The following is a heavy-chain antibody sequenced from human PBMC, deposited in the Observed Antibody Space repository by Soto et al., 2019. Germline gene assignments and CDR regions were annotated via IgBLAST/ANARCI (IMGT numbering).Heavy chain of an antibody. CDR1: GFTFSSYA. CDR2: ISGSGGST. CDR3: AKPLWSEVVAALVDY. Sequence: GGSLRLSCAASGFTFSSYAMSWVRQAPGKGLEWVSAISGSGGSTYYADSVKGRFTISRDNSKNTLYLQMNSLRAEDTAVYYCAKPLWSEVVAALVDYWGQETLVTVSS. D-gene: IGHD2-15*01. V-gene: IGHV3-23*01. J-gene: IGHJ4*02.